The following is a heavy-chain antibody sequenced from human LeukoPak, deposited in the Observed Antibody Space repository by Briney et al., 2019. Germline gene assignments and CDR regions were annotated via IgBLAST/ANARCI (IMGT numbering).Heavy chain of an antibody. CDR3: ARDHWNSDAFDI. V-gene: IGHV1-2*02. CDR1: GYTFTGYY. CDR2: FNPDSGGT. D-gene: IGHD1/OR15-1a*01. Sequence: GASVKVSCKASGYTFTGYYMHWVRQAPGQGLEWMGWFNPDSGGTNYAQKFQGRVTMTRDTSISTAYMELSRLRSDDTAVYYCARDHWNSDAFDIWGQGTMVTVSS. J-gene: IGHJ3*02.